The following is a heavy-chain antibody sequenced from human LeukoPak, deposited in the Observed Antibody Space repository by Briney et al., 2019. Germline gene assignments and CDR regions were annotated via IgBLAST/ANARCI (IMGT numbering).Heavy chain of an antibody. J-gene: IGHJ4*02. CDR3: ARDNEGSTSYYFDY. CDR2: ISGSGGST. V-gene: IGHV3-23*01. Sequence: GGSLRLSCAASGFTFSSYAMSWVRQAPGKGLEWVSAISGSGGSTYYADSVKGRFTISRDNSKNTLYLQMNSLRAEDTAVYYCARDNEGSTSYYFDYWGQGTLVTVSS. D-gene: IGHD2-2*01. CDR1: GFTFSSYA.